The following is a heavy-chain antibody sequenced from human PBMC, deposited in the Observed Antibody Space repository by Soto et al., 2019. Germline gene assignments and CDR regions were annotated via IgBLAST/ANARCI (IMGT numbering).Heavy chain of an antibody. Sequence: GESLKISCKGSGYSFTSYWIGWVRQMPGKGLEWMGTIYPGDSDTRYSPSFQGQVTISADKSISTAYLQWSSLKASDTAMYYCVRQDDYSNPYYYYGMDVWGQGTTVTVSS. D-gene: IGHD4-4*01. J-gene: IGHJ6*02. CDR2: IYPGDSDT. CDR1: GYSFTSYW. CDR3: VRQDDYSNPYYYYGMDV. V-gene: IGHV5-51*01.